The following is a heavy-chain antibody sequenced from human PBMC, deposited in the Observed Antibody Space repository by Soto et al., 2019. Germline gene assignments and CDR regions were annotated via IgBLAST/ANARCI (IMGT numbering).Heavy chain of an antibody. J-gene: IGHJ5*02. V-gene: IGHV4-34*01. D-gene: IGHD2-15*01. CDR2: INHSGST. Sequence: PSETLSLTCAVYGGSFSGYYWSWIRQPPGKGLEWIGEINHSGSTNYNPSLKSRVTISVDTSKNQFSLKLSSVTAADTAVYYCARGVRSACSGGSCYSGWFDPWGQGTLVTVSS. CDR3: ARGVRSACSGGSCYSGWFDP. CDR1: GGSFSGYY.